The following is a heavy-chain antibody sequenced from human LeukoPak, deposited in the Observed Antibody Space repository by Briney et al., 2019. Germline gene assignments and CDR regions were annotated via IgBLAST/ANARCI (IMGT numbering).Heavy chain of an antibody. J-gene: IGHJ6*03. CDR2: ISSSSRSM. D-gene: IGHD2-2*01. CDR3: ARDSTNMDV. CDR1: GFTFSLYS. Sequence: GESLKISCAASGFTFSLYSMNWVRQAPGKGLEWISSISSSSRSMYYTDSVKGRFTISRDNAQNSLYLQMSSLRAEDTAVYYCARDSTNMDVWGKGTTVTVSS. V-gene: IGHV3-21*01.